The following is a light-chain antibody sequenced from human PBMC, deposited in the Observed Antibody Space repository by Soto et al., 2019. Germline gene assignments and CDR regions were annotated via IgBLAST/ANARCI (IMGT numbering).Light chain of an antibody. CDR2: LAS. Sequence: DIQMTQSPSTLSAYVGDRVTITCRSSQSISEWLAWYQQKPGKPPNILIYLASTLQSGVPSSFIGSGSGTDFSLTISSLQPEDVATYYCQYLNSFPLSFGGGTKVDIK. CDR3: QYLNSFPLS. V-gene: IGKV1-5*01. CDR1: QSISEW. J-gene: IGKJ4*01.